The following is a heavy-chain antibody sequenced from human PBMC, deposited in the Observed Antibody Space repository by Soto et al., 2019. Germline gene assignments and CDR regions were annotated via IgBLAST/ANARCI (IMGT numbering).Heavy chain of an antibody. V-gene: IGHV4-34*01. J-gene: IGHJ4*02. CDR2: INHSGST. CDR1: GGSFSGYY. D-gene: IGHD2-15*01. CDR3: ARGQRYCSGGSCPRTFLDY. Sequence: SETLSLTCAVYGGSFSGYYWSWIRQPPGKGLEWIGEINHSGSTNYNPSLKSRVTISVDTSKNQFSLKLSSVTAADTAVYRCARGQRYCSGGSCPRTFLDYWGQGTLVTVSS.